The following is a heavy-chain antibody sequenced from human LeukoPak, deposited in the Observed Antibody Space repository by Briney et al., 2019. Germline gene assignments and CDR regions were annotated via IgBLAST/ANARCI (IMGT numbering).Heavy chain of an antibody. CDR1: GFTFSSYS. D-gene: IGHD3-3*01. J-gene: IGHJ4*02. Sequence: GGSLRLSCAASGFTFSSYSMNWVRQAPGEGLEWVSYISSLSGTIYYADSVKGRFTISRDNAKNSVYLQMDSLRAEDTAVYYCVRDFRFLEDYWGQGTLVTVSS. CDR3: VRDFRFLEDY. CDR2: ISSLSGTI. V-gene: IGHV3-48*01.